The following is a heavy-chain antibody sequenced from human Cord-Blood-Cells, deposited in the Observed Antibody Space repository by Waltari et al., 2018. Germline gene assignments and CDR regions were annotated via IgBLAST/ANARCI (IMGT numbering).Heavy chain of an antibody. CDR3: ARDLWGLDY. Sequence: EVQLVESGGGLVQPGGSLRLSCVASGFTCSSFWMSWVRQAPGKGLEWVANIKQDGSEKYYVDSVKGRFTISRDNAKNSLYLQMNSLRAEDTAVYYCARDLWGLDYWGQGTLVTVSS. CDR2: IKQDGSEK. J-gene: IGHJ4*02. D-gene: IGHD7-27*01. CDR1: GFTCSSFW. V-gene: IGHV3-7*05.